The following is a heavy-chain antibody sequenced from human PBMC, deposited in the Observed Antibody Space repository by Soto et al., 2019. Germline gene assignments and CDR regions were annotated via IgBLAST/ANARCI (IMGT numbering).Heavy chain of an antibody. J-gene: IGHJ6*03. CDR1: GGSISSGGYY. CDR3: AREHYDILTGYPYYYYMDV. V-gene: IGHV4-31*03. D-gene: IGHD3-9*01. CDR2: IYYSGST. Sequence: TSETLSLTCTVSGGSISSGGYYWSWIRQHPGKGLEWIGYIYYSGSTYYNPSLKSRVTISVDTSKNQFSLKLSSVTAADTAVYYCAREHYDILTGYPYYYYMDVWGKGTTVTVSS.